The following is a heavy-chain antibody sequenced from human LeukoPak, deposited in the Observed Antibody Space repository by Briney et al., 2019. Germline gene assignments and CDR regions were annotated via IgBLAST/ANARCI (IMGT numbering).Heavy chain of an antibody. D-gene: IGHD5-18*01. J-gene: IGHJ5*02. CDR3: ARGLAIGYSYGYGANNWFDP. Sequence: PGGSLRLSCAASGFTFSSYEMNWVRQAPGKGLEWVSYVSSSGSTIYYADSVKGRFTISRDNAKNSLYLQMNSLRAEDTALYYCARGLAIGYSYGYGANNWFDPWGQGTLVTVSS. CDR1: GFTFSSYE. V-gene: IGHV3-48*03. CDR2: VSSSGSTI.